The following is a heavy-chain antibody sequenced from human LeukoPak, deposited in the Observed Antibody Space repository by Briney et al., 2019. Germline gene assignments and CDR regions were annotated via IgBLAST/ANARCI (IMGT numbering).Heavy chain of an antibody. CDR2: ISWESGTT. D-gene: IGHD5-24*01. CDR1: GFTFKHFA. J-gene: IGHJ3*02. CDR3: VKGGPDGHKSDGAFHI. V-gene: IGHV3-9*01. Sequence: GGSLRLSCVASGFTFKHFAMHWVRQVPGKGLDWVSAISWESGTTGYAESVKGRFTISRDNAKNSFYLQMNSLRVEDSALYSCVKGGPDGHKSDGAFHIWGQGTVVTVS.